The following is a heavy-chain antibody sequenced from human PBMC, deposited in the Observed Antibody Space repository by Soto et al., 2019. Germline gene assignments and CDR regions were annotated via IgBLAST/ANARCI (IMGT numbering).Heavy chain of an antibody. CDR2: IYYTGNT. V-gene: IGHV4-39*01. D-gene: IGHD2-8*01. CDR3: EKVEVYARDCTPNFAR. J-gene: IGHJ4*02. CDR1: GDSLRSSYHY. Sequence: PSETLSLTCTVSGDSLRSSYHYWGWIRQLPGKGLEWIGSIYYTGNTYYNPSLKSRVSISVDMTTNEISLRLRAESIANTAVYYGEKVEVYARDCTPNFARWGQGARVTFSS.